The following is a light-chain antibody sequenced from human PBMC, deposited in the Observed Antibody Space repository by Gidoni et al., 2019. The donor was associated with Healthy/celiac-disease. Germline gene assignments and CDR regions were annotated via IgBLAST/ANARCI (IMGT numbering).Light chain of an antibody. J-gene: IGKJ2*01. CDR1: QSVSSN. Sequence: EIVMTQSPATLSVSPGERATLACRARQSVSSNLAWYQQKPGQAPRLLIYGASTSATGLPARFSGSGSGTEFTLTISSLQPEDFAVYSCQQYNNWPPYTFGQGTKLDLK. CDR2: GAS. V-gene: IGKV3-15*01. CDR3: QQYNNWPPYT.